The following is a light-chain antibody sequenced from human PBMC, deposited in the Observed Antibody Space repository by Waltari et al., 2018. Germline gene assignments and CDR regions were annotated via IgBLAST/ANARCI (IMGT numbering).Light chain of an antibody. V-gene: IGKV3-20*01. CDR1: PRMGRT. CDR2: GAS. J-gene: IGKJ1*01. CDR3: QNYERFPVT. Sequence: EVVLTQSPATLSFSPGERATLSRRASPRMGRTLTWDHQKLAKSPRLPLYGASIRAAGIPDRFSGSGSGTDFILTITRLEPEDFAVYYCQNYERFPVTFGQGTKVEIK.